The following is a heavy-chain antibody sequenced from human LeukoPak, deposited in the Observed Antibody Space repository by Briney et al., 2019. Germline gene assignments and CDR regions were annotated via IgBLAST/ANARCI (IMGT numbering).Heavy chain of an antibody. CDR1: GFTFSSYW. CDR3: ARDATYSEGATYYDRLDY. J-gene: IGHJ4*02. D-gene: IGHD3-22*01. V-gene: IGHV3-7*04. Sequence: GGSLRLSCAASGFTFSSYWMTWVRQAPGKGLEWVANINRDGTTKNYVDSVQGRFTISRDNAQSSLYLQMSSLRAEATAVYFWARDATYSEGATYYDRLDYWGQGAQVTVSS. CDR2: INRDGTTK.